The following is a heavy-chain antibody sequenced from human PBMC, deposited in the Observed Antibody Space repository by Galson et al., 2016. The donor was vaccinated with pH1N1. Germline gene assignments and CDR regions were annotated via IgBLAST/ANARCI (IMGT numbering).Heavy chain of an antibody. CDR1: GYTFTNHG. Sequence: SVKVSCKASGYTFTNHGVSWVRQAPGQGLEWMGWISAYNGNTNYAQKLQGRVTMTTDTSTSTAYMELRSLRSDDTAVYYCARDHGFWSGSRFDPWGQGTLVTVSS. J-gene: IGHJ5*02. CDR2: ISAYNGNT. V-gene: IGHV1-18*01. D-gene: IGHD3-3*01. CDR3: ARDHGFWSGSRFDP.